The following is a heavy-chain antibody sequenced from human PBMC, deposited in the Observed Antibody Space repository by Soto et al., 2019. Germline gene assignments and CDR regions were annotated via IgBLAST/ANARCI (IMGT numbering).Heavy chain of an antibody. CDR2: IWYDGSNK. CDR3: ARQSGYSYGAVGPVRYYYDSSGHISHFDY. V-gene: IGHV3-33*01. J-gene: IGHJ4*02. Sequence: GGSLRLSCAASGFTFSSYGMHWVRQAPGKGLEWVAVIWYDGSNKYYADSVKGRFTISRDNSKNTLYLQRNSLRAEDTAVYYCARQSGYSYGAVGPVRYYYDSSGHISHFDYWGQGTLVTVSS. D-gene: IGHD3-22*01. CDR1: GFTFSSYG.